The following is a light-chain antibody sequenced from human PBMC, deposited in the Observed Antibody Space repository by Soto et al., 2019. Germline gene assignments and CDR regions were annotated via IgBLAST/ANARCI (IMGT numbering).Light chain of an antibody. CDR3: CSHAGGTTLV. J-gene: IGLJ7*01. V-gene: IGLV2-23*01. Sequence: QSALTQPASVSGSPGQSITISCTGSSSDIGSYSLVSWYQHYPGKAPKLMIYEGSKRPSGVSHRVSGSKSGNTASLTLSGLQAEDEADYYCCSHAGGTTLVFGGGTQLTVL. CDR1: SSDIGSYSL. CDR2: EGS.